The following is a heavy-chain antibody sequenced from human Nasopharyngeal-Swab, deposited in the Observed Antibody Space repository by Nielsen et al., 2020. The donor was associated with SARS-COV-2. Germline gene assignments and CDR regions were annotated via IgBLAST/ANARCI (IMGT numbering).Heavy chain of an antibody. CDR2: IYPGDSDT. CDR3: ARRGRYCSSTSCYAEHFDY. Sequence: VRQMPWKGLEWMAIIYPGDSDTRYSPSFQGQVTISADKSISTAYLQWSSLKASDTAMYSCARRGRYCSSTSCYAEHFDYWGQGTLVTVSS. V-gene: IGHV5-51*01. J-gene: IGHJ4*02. D-gene: IGHD2-2*01.